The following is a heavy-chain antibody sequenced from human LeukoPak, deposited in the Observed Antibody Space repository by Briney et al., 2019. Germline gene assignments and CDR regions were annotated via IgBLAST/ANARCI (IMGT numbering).Heavy chain of an antibody. CDR2: ISSSSTTI. J-gene: IGHJ2*01. CDR1: GFTFSSDS. CDR3: ARRRGHYYWYLDL. Sequence: GGSLRLSCAASGFTFSSDSMNCGRQAPGKGLGWVSYISSSSTTIYHADSLKGRFNISRDNAKDSLYLQMNSLRAEDTAVYYCARRRGHYYWYLDLWGRGPLVTVSS. V-gene: IGHV3-48*01.